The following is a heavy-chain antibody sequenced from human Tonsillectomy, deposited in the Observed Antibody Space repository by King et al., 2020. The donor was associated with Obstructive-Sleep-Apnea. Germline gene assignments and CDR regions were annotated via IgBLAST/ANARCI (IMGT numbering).Heavy chain of an antibody. Sequence: VQLQESGPGLVKPSETLSLTCTVSGYSISSGYYWGWIRQPPGKGLEWIGSIYHSGSTYYNPSLKSRATISVDTSKNQFYLKLSSVTAADTAVYYCARGSRVRGVLQKQPQKFDYWGQGTLVTVSS. CDR1: GYSISSGYY. CDR3: ARGSRVRGVLQKQPQKFDY. J-gene: IGHJ4*02. CDR2: IYHSGST. D-gene: IGHD3-10*01. V-gene: IGHV4-38-2*02.